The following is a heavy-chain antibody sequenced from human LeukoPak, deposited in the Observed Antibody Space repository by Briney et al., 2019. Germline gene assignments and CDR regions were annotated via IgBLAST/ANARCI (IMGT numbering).Heavy chain of an antibody. CDR3: ARGSVAGDYYYGMDV. V-gene: IGHV4-34*01. Sequence: SSETLSLTCTVSGGSISSYYWSWIRQPPGKGLEWIGEINHSGSTNYNPSLKSRVTISVDTSKNQFSLKLSSVTAADTAVYYCARGSVAGDYYYGMDVWGQGTTVTVSS. J-gene: IGHJ6*02. CDR1: GGSISSYY. D-gene: IGHD6-19*01. CDR2: INHSGST.